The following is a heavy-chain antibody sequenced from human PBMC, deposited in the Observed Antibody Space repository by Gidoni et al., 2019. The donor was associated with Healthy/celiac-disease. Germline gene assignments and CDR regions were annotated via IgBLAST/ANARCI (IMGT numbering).Heavy chain of an antibody. CDR2: IYYSGST. CDR1: GRSIRSSSYY. D-gene: IGHD3-22*01. J-gene: IGHJ3*02. CDR3: ASYDSSGYDAFDI. Sequence: HLQLQESGPGLVQPSATLSLTCTVSGRSIRSSSYYWGWIRQPPGKGLEWMGSIYYSGSTYYNPSLKSRVTISVDTSKNQFSLKLSSVTAADTAVYYCASYDSSGYDAFDIWGQGTMVTVSS. V-gene: IGHV4-39*07.